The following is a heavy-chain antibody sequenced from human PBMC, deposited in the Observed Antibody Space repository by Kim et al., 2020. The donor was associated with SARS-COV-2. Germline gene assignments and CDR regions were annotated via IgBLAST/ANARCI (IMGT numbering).Heavy chain of an antibody. CDR2: IAGSNIKT. J-gene: IGHJ4*02. CDR1: GYTFTTYG. V-gene: IGHV1-18*01. CDR3: ARVIPVRGRDIQPLGY. Sequence: ASVKVSCTTSGYTFTTYGISWVRQAPGQGLEWMGWIAGSNIKTDYSQKFQGRVSMPIVPYANTAYMELRSLRFDDTAVYFFARVIPVRGRDIQPLGYWGQ. D-gene: IGHD2-15*01.